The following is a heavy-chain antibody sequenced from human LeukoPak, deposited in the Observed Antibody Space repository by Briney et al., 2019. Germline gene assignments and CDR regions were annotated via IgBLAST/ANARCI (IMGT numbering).Heavy chain of an antibody. CDR2: ISGSGGST. D-gene: IGHD3-10*01. Sequence: GGSLRLSCEASGFTFNTYSMNWPRQAPGKGLEWVSAISGSGGSTYYADSVKGRFTISRDNSKNTLYLQMNSLRAEDTAVYYCAKGVTMVRGVNNHYYYYYMDVWGKGTTVTVSS. J-gene: IGHJ6*03. V-gene: IGHV3-23*01. CDR3: AKGVTMVRGVNNHYYYYYMDV. CDR1: GFTFNTYS.